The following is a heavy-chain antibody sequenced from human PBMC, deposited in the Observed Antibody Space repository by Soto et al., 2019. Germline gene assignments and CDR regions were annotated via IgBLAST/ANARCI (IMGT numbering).Heavy chain of an antibody. D-gene: IGHD3-10*01. CDR3: ARSGPLWFGELSHFDY. J-gene: IGHJ4*02. CDR1: GGSISSGSYY. CDR2: IHYSGST. V-gene: IGHV4-39*01. Sequence: QLQLQESGPGLVKPSETLSLTCTVSGGSISSGSYYWGWIRQPPGKGLEWIGSIHYSGSTYYKTSLRSRVTIAVDPSKNQFSLKVAAMTAADTAVYYCARSGPLWFGELSHFDYWGQGTLVTVSS.